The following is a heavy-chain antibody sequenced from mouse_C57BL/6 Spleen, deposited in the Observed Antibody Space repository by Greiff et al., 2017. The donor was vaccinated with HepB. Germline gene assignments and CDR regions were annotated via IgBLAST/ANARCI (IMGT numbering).Heavy chain of an antibody. Sequence: QVQLQQPGAELVRPGTSVKLSCKASGYTFTSYWMHWVKQRPGQGLEWIGVIDPSDSYTNYNQKFKGKATLTVDTSSSTAYMQLSSLTSEGSAVYYCARGGSWFAYWGQGTLVTVSA. CDR1: GYTFTSYW. CDR2: IDPSDSYT. J-gene: IGHJ3*01. CDR3: ARGGSWFAY. V-gene: IGHV1-59*01.